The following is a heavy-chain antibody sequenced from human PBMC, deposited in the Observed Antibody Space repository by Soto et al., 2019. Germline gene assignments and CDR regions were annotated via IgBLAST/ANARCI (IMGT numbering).Heavy chain of an antibody. CDR1: GYTFTSYA. CDR3: AGGGEGDDAFDI. V-gene: IGHV1-3*01. Sequence: ASVKVSCKASGYTFTSYAMHWVRQAPGQRLEWMGWINAGNGNTKYSQKFQGRVTITRDTSASTAYMELSSLRSEDTAVYYCAGGGEGDDAFDIWGQGTMVTVSS. J-gene: IGHJ3*02. CDR2: INAGNGNT. D-gene: IGHD3-16*01.